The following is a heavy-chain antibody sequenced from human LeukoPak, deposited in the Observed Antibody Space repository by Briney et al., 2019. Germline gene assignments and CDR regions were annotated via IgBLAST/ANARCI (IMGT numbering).Heavy chain of an antibody. D-gene: IGHD5/OR15-5a*01. J-gene: IGHJ4*02. CDR1: GFTFSTYW. CDR3: ARDSTLRYYFDY. CDR2: IKQDGSEK. V-gene: IGHV3-7*03. Sequence: GGSLRLSCAASGFTFSTYWMSWVRQAPGKGLEWVANIKQDGSEKYYVDSVKGRFTISRDNAKNSLYLQMNSLRTEDTAVYYCARDSTLRYYFDYCGQGTLVTVSS.